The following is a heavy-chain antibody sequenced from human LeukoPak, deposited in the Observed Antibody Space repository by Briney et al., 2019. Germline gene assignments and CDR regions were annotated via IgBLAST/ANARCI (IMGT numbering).Heavy chain of an antibody. V-gene: IGHV3-30*02. D-gene: IGHD1-14*01. CDR1: GFTFSSYG. CDR2: IRYDGSNK. Sequence: PGGSLRLSCAASGFTFSSYGMHWVRQAPGKRLEWVAFIRYDGSNKYYADSVKGRFTISRDNSKNTLYLQMNSLRAEDTAVYYCAKEGGLTEGGFDYWGRGTLVTVS. CDR3: AKEGGLTEGGFDY. J-gene: IGHJ4*02.